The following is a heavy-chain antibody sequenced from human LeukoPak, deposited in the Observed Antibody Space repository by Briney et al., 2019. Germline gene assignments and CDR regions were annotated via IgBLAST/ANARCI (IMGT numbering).Heavy chain of an antibody. D-gene: IGHD3-10*01. J-gene: IGHJ5*02. CDR3: ARGTGSATGRWFDP. CDR2: IYYSGST. CDR1: GGSISSSSYY. Sequence: SETLSLTCTVSGGSISSSSYYWGWIRQPPGKGLEWIGSIYYSGSTYYNPSLKSRVTISVDTSKNQFSLKLSSVTAADTAVYYCARGTGSATGRWFDPWGQGTLVTVSS. V-gene: IGHV4-39*01.